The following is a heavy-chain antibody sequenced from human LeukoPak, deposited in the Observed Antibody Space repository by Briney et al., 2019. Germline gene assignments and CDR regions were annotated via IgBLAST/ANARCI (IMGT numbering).Heavy chain of an antibody. V-gene: IGHV4-39*07. D-gene: IGHD3-22*01. J-gene: IGHJ5*02. Sequence: SETLSLTCTVSGGSISSSSYYWGWIRQPPGKGLEWIGSIYYSGSTYYNPSLKSRVTISVDTSKNQFSLKLSSVTAADTAVYYCARDPPSSGYYPNWFDPWGQGTLVTVSS. CDR2: IYYSGST. CDR3: ARDPPSSGYYPNWFDP. CDR1: GGSISSSSYY.